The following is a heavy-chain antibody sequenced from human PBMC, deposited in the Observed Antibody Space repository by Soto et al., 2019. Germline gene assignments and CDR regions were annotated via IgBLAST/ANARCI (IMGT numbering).Heavy chain of an antibody. J-gene: IGHJ4*02. CDR1: GFTFSAHY. CDR3: ARVSFVGPSGGRYSDY. V-gene: IGHV3-72*01. D-gene: IGHD3-16*01. Sequence: EVQLVESGGGLVQPGGTLRRSCAAAGFTFSAHYMDWVRQAPGKGLEWVGRIKNKANSYTTEYAASVEGRFTISREDSQNSLYLQTNSLKTEDTAVYYCARVSFVGPSGGRYSDYWGQGSQVAVSS. CDR2: IKNKANSYTT.